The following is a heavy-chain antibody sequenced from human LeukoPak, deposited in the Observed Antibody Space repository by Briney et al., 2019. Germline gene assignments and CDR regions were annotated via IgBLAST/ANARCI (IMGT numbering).Heavy chain of an antibody. CDR1: GGSSIGSY. D-gene: IGHD2-15*01. V-gene: IGHV4-34*01. J-gene: IGHJ4*02. Sequence: SETLSLTCAVYGGSSIGSYWSWFRQPPGKGLEWIGEINHSGSTNYNPSLKSRVTISVDTSKNQFSLKLSSVTAADTAVYYCARGRGYCSGGSCTGIDYWGQGTLVTVSS. CDR3: ARGRGYCSGGSCTGIDY. CDR2: INHSGST.